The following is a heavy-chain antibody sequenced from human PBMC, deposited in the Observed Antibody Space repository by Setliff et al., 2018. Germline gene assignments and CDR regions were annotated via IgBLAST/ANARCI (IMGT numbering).Heavy chain of an antibody. J-gene: IGHJ4*02. CDR3: TVYNTGSSKDHY. V-gene: IGHV4-4*02. D-gene: IGHD2-8*02. CDR1: GGSISSTNW. Sequence: SETLSLTCAVSGGSISSTNWWSWVRQPPGKGLEWIGEIYHSGHTKYNPSLKSRVTTSVDTSKNQFSLKLSSVTAADTALYYCTVYNTGSSKDHYWGQGTPVTVSS. CDR2: IYHSGHT.